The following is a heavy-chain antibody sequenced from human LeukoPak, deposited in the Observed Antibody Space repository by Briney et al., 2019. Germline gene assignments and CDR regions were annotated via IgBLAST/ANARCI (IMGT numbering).Heavy chain of an antibody. CDR2: ISYDGSNK. J-gene: IGHJ4*02. CDR3: ARSPPNYYGSGSYLGVIDY. D-gene: IGHD3-10*01. CDR1: GFTFSSYA. V-gene: IGHV3-30*04. Sequence: PGRSLPLSCAASGFTFSSYAMHWVRQAPGKGLEWVAVISYDGSNKYYADSVKGRFTISRDNSKNTLYLQMNSLRAEDTAVYYCARSPPNYYGSGSYLGVIDYWGQGTLVTVSS.